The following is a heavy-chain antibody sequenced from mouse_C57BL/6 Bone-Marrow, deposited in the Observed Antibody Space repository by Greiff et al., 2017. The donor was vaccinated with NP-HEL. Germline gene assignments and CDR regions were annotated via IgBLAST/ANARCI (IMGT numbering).Heavy chain of an antibody. Sequence: QVQLQQPGAELVKPGASVKMSCKASGYTFTSYWITWVKQRPGQGLEWIGDIYPGSGSTNYNEKFKSKATLTVDTSSSTAYMQLSSLTSEDSAVYYCARSGITTVVATPYWYFDVWGTGTTVTVSS. CDR2: IYPGSGST. D-gene: IGHD1-1*01. CDR1: GYTFTSYW. V-gene: IGHV1-55*01. J-gene: IGHJ1*03. CDR3: ARSGITTVVATPYWYFDV.